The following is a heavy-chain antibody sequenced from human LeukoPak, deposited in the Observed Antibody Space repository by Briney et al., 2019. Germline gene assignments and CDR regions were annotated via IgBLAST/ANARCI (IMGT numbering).Heavy chain of an antibody. CDR1: GITFSSYA. CDR3: AKDPPGGYCSGGSCWGG. Sequence: GGSLRLSCAASGITFSSYAMSWVRQAPGKGLEWVSAISGSGGSTYYADSVKGRFTISRDNSKNTLYLQMNSLRAEDTAVYYCAKDPPGGYCSGGSCWGGWGQGTLVTVSS. CDR2: ISGSGGST. D-gene: IGHD2-15*01. J-gene: IGHJ4*02. V-gene: IGHV3-23*01.